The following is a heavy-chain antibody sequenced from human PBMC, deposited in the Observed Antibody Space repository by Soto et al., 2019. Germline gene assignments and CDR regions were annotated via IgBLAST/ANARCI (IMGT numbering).Heavy chain of an antibody. J-gene: IGHJ4*02. D-gene: IGHD2-8*02. CDR2: INHSGST. Sequence: QVQLQQWGAGLLKPSETLSLTCAVYGGSFSGYYWTWIRQPPGTGLEWIGEINHSGSTNYNPSLRSRVTISVDTSQNQFSLQRTSVTAADTAVYYCARDKITGLFDYWGQGTMVTVSS. V-gene: IGHV4-34*01. CDR1: GGSFSGYY. CDR3: ARDKITGLFDY.